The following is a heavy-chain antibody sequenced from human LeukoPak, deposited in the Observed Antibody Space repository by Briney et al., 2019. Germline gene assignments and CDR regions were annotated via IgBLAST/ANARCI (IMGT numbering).Heavy chain of an antibody. CDR2: IRSKAYGGTT. J-gene: IGHJ4*02. D-gene: IGHD4-17*01. CDR3: TSEYGDYVY. Sequence: GGSLRLSCITSGFNFGDYAMSWFRQAPGKGLEWVGFIRSKAYGGTTEYAATVKGRFTISRDDSKSIAYLQMNSLKTEDTAVYYCTSEYGDYVYWGQGTLVTVSS. CDR1: GFNFGDYA. V-gene: IGHV3-49*03.